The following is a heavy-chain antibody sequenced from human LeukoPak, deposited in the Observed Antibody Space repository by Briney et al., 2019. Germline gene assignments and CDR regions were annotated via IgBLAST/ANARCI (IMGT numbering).Heavy chain of an antibody. Sequence: GGSLRLSCAASGFTFSNYAVRWVRQAPGKGLEWVSGISGSGDSTYYADSVKGRFTISRDNSKNTLYLQMNSLRAEDTAVYYCARRSGIAVAGAFDYWGQGTLVTVSS. D-gene: IGHD6-19*01. J-gene: IGHJ4*02. CDR3: ARRSGIAVAGAFDY. CDR1: GFTFSNYA. V-gene: IGHV3-23*01. CDR2: ISGSGDST.